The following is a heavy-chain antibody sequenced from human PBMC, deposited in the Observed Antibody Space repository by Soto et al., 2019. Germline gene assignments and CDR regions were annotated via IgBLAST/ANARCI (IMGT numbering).Heavy chain of an antibody. CDR3: ARYGTRGDW. D-gene: IGHD3-10*01. CDR2: ISSSGLTT. Sequence: GGSLRLSCQVSAFNSRLYEMHWVRKAPGKGLEWVSYISSSGLTTYYAGFAEGRFTISRDNAKDSLYLHLNSLRVGYTAVYYCARYGTRGDWWGLGTQVTVSS. V-gene: IGHV3-48*03. CDR1: AFNSRLYE. J-gene: IGHJ5*01.